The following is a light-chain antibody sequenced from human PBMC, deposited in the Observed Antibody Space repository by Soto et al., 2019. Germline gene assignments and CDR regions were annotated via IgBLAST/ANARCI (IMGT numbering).Light chain of an antibody. V-gene: IGKV3-20*01. CDR1: QTVNSIY. Sequence: EIVLTQSPGTLSLSPGERATLSCRASQTVNSIYLAWFQQKPGQSPRLLIYDISTRATGIPDRIRASGSGTDFTLTISRLEPEDFAVYYCQLYGDSPTFGGGTRVEIK. J-gene: IGKJ4*01. CDR3: QLYGDSPT. CDR2: DIS.